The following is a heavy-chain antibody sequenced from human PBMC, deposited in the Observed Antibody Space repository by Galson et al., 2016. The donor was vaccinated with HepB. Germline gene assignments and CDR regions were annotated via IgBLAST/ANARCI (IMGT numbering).Heavy chain of an antibody. V-gene: IGHV3-48*01. CDR1: GFRFSDYN. J-gene: IGHJ4*02. D-gene: IGHD3-10*01. CDR3: AREEDDPSYTIDF. CDR2: ISASSGTI. Sequence: SLRLSCAASGFRFSDYNMNWVRQAPGRGLEWVAYISASSGTIYYADSVKGRFTISRDNSKNTLFLRMNSVGVEDTAVYFCAREEDDPSYTIDFWGQGTLVRVSS.